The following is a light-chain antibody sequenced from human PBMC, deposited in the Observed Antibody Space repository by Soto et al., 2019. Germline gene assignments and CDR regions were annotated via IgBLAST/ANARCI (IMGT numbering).Light chain of an antibody. V-gene: IGKV3-20*01. J-gene: IGKJ4*01. CDR3: QQYGSSPFT. Sequence: EIVLTQSPGTLSLSPGERATLSCRASQSVINGYLAWYQQRPGQPPRLVIYGASRRATGIPDRFSGSGSGTDFTLSISRLEPEDSAAYYCQQYGSSPFTFGGGTKVEIK. CDR1: QSVINGY. CDR2: GAS.